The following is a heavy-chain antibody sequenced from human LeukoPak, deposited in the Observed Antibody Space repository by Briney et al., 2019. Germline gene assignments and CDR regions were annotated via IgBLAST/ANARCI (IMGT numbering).Heavy chain of an antibody. CDR2: FDPEDGET. Sequence: ASVKVSCKVSGYTLTELSMHWVRQAPGKGLEWMGGFDPEDGETIYAQKFQGRVTMAEATSTDTAYMELSSLRSEDTAVYYCATDELAKGRYGAFDIWGQGTMVTVSS. V-gene: IGHV1-24*01. CDR3: ATDELAKGRYGAFDI. J-gene: IGHJ3*02. D-gene: IGHD3-16*01. CDR1: GYTLTELS.